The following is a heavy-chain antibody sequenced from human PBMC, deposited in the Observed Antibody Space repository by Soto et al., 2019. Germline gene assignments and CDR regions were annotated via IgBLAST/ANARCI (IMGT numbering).Heavy chain of an antibody. J-gene: IGHJ6*02. CDR2: IYYSGST. CDR3: ARLKEAGLSTNDYYYHYVMDV. V-gene: IGHV4-59*01. D-gene: IGHD1-1*01. CDR1: GGSISSYY. Sequence: SETLSLTCTVSGGSISSYYWSWIRQPPGKGLEWIGYIYYSGSTNYNPSLKSRVTISVDTSKNQFSLKLSSVTAADTAVYYCARLKEAGLSTNDYYYHYVMDVWGQGSTVTVSS.